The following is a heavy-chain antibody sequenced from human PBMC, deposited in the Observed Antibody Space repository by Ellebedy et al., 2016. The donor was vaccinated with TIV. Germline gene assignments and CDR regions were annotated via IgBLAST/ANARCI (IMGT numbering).Heavy chain of an antibody. J-gene: IGHJ6*02. CDR1: GGSFSSHT. CDR3: ARDGGVVAVDYYYYGMDV. V-gene: IGHV1-69*13. CDR2: IIPIFGTT. Sequence: ASVKVSXXASGGSFSSHTINWVRQAPGQGLEWMGGIIPIFGTTDYAQKFQGRVTITADESTNTVSMELSSLRSEDTAVYYCARDGGVVAVDYYYYGMDVWGQGTTVTVSS. D-gene: IGHD5-12*01.